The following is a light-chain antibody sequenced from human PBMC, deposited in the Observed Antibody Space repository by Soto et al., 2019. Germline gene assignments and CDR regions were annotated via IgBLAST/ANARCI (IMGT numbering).Light chain of an antibody. J-gene: IGLJ1*01. V-gene: IGLV2-14*01. CDR2: EVS. CDR3: SSYSISTAYL. CDR1: SSDVGGYDY. Sequence: QSALTQPASVSGSPGQSITISCTGTSSDVGGYDYVSWYQLHPGKAPKHMIFEVSNRPSGVSYRFSGSKSGNTASLTISGLQVEDEADYFCSSYSISTAYLFGTGTKLTVL.